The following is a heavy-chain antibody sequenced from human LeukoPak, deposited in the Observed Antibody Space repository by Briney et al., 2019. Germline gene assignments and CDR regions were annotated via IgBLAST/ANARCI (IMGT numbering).Heavy chain of an antibody. D-gene: IGHD3-3*01. CDR1: GFTFSSYE. CDR3: ARSARLMKGVVEVTALDD. V-gene: IGHV3-48*03. Sequence: GGSLRLSCAASGFTFSSYEMDWVRQAPGKGLEWVSYISSSGSTIYYADSVKGRFAIARENAKNSVYLEMNSLRADDTAVYYCARSARLMKGVVEVTALDDWGQGTLVTVSS. J-gene: IGHJ4*02. CDR2: ISSSGSTI.